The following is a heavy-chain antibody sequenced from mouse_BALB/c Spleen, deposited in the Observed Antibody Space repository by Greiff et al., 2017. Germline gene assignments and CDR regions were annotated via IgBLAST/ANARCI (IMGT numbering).Heavy chain of an antibody. CDR2: IWSGGST. D-gene: IGHD1-1*01. J-gene: IGHJ1*01. V-gene: IGHV2-2*02. Sequence: VKLQESGPGLVQPSQSLSITCTVSGFSLTSYGVHWVRQSPGKGLEWLGVIWSGGSTDYNAAFISRLGISKDNSKSQVFFKMNSLQANDTAIYYCARSPVYGSSIYWYFDVWGAGTTVTVSS. CDR3: ARSPVYGSSIYWYFDV. CDR1: GFSLTSYG.